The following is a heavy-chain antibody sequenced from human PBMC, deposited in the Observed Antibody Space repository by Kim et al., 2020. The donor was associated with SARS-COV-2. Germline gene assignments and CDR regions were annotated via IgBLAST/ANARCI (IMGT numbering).Heavy chain of an antibody. D-gene: IGHD3-3*01. V-gene: IGHV4-59*01. CDR1: GGSISSYY. J-gene: IGHJ6*02. CDR2: IYYSGST. CDR3: ARARNDFWSGYFYYYYGMDV. Sequence: SETLSLTCTVSGGSISSYYWSWIRQPPGKGLEWIGYIYYSGSTNYNPSLKSRVTISVDTSKNQFSLKLSSVTAADTAVYYCARARNDFWSGYFYYYYGMDVWGQGTTVTVSS.